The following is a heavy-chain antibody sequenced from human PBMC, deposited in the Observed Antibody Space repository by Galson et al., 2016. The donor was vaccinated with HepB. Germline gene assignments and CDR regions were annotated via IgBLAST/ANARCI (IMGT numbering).Heavy chain of an antibody. Sequence: PALVKPTQTLTLTCTFSGFSLNTNGVAVGWIRQPPGKVLEWLALIYWDDDKRYSSSLSSRLTITKDTSKNQVVLTVTDMGPADTATYYWAHKPGGSDGYHYHYFDSWGQGTLVTVSS. J-gene: IGHJ4*02. CDR3: AHKPGGSDGYHYHYFDS. V-gene: IGHV2-5*02. D-gene: IGHD3-22*01. CDR1: GFSLNTNGVA. CDR2: IYWDDDK.